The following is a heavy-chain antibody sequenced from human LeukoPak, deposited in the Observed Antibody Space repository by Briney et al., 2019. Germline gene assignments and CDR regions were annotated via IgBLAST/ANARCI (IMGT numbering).Heavy chain of an antibody. V-gene: IGHV3-53*01. J-gene: IGHJ4*02. D-gene: IGHD3-9*01. CDR3: ARGAGSHYDILTGPDF. Sequence: GGSLRLSCAASGFTVSSNYMSWVRQAPGKGLEWVSVIYSGGSTYYADSVKGRFTISRDNSKNTLYLQMNSLRAEDTAVYYCARGAGSHYDILTGPDFWGQGNLVIVFS. CDR1: GFTVSSNY. CDR2: IYSGGST.